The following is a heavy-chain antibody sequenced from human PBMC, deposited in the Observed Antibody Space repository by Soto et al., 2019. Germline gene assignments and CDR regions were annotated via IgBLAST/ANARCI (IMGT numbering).Heavy chain of an antibody. J-gene: IGHJ4*02. CDR2: ISAYTGNT. CDR1: GYTFTDYG. V-gene: IGHV1-18*01. Sequence: ASVKVSCKASGYTFTDYGITWVRQAPGQGLEWMGWISAYTGNTNYAQKVQGRVTMSTDTSTSTAYLELRSLRSDDTAVYYCARGPERRSKAYFEYWGQGTLVNVS. D-gene: IGHD1-26*01. CDR3: ARGPERRSKAYFEY.